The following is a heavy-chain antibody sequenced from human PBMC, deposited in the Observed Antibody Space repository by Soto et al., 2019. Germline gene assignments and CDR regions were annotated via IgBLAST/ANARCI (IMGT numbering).Heavy chain of an antibody. D-gene: IGHD3-10*01. CDR2: ISSSSSYI. V-gene: IGHV3-21*01. Sequence: CAASGFTFSIYSMNGVRQAPGKGLAWVSSISSSSSYIYYADSVKGRFTISRDNAKNSLYLQMNSLRAEDTAVYYCARATMVRGVITLYYYYYGMDVWGQGTTVTVSS. CDR1: GFTFSIYS. CDR3: ARATMVRGVITLYYYYYGMDV. J-gene: IGHJ6*02.